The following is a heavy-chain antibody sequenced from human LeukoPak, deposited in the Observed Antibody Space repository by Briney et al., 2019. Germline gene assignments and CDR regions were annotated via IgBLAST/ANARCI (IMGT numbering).Heavy chain of an antibody. J-gene: IGHJ4*02. Sequence: ASVKVSCKASGDTFSSDAINWVRQAPGQGLERMRKIITIFDTSNYAQKFQGRVTITAGESTTTADMELSSLRSEDTAVYYCARDAGRHYFDYWGQGTLVTVSS. CDR2: IITIFDTS. CDR1: GDTFSSDA. V-gene: IGHV1-69*13. CDR3: ARDAGRHYFDY.